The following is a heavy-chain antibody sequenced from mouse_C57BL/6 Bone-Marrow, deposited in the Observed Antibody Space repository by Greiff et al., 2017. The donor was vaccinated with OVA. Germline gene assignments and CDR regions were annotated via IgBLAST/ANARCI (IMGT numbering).Heavy chain of an antibody. D-gene: IGHD1-1*01. CDR1: GYSFTGYY. CDR2: INPSTGGT. CDR3: AREDYYGSSWDWYFDV. V-gene: IGHV1-42*01. J-gene: IGHJ1*03. Sequence: EVQLQQSGPELVKPGASVKISCKASGYSFTGYYMNWVKQSPEKSLEWIGEINPSTGGTTYNQKFKAKATLTVDKSSSTAYMQRKSLTSEDSAVYYGAREDYYGSSWDWYFDVWGTGTTVTVSS.